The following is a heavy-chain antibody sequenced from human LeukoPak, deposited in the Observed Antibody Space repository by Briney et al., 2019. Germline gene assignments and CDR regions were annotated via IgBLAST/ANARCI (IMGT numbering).Heavy chain of an antibody. Sequence: SETLCLTCTVSGGSISSYYWSGIRQPAGKGLEWIGRIYTSGSTDYNPSLKSRVTMSADTSKKQFSLKLSSVTAADTAVYYCARDYYDSSGYSDSWGQGTLVTVSS. CDR2: IYTSGST. CDR1: GGSISSYY. CDR3: ARDYYDSSGYSDS. D-gene: IGHD3-22*01. V-gene: IGHV4-4*07. J-gene: IGHJ4*02.